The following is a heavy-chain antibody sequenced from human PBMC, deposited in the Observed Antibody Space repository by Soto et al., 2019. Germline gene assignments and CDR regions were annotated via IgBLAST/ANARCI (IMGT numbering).Heavy chain of an antibody. D-gene: IGHD3-22*01. CDR2: INPSGGST. CDR1: GYTFTSYY. J-gene: IGHJ4*02. Sequence: CKASGYTFTSYYMHWVRQAPGQGLEWMGIINPSGGSTSYAQKFQGRVTMTRDTSTSTVYMELSSLRSEDTAVYYCARDGSHSSGYHWGGSYGYYFDYWGQGTLVTVSS. V-gene: IGHV1-46*01. CDR3: ARDGSHSSGYHWGGSYGYYFDY.